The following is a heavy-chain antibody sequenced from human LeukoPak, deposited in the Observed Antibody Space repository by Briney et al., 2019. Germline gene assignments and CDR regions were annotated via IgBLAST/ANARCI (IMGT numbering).Heavy chain of an antibody. CDR2: IWYDGSNK. CDR1: GFTFSSYG. J-gene: IGHJ4*02. V-gene: IGHV3-30*02. Sequence: GGSLRLSCAASGFTFSSYGMHWVRQAPGKGLEWVAVIWYDGSNKYYADSVEGRFTISRDNSKSTLYLQLNSLRVEDTAVYYCAKDRHFYGAGTYYNLDYWGQGTLVTVSS. CDR3: AKDRHFYGAGTYYNLDY. D-gene: IGHD3-10*01.